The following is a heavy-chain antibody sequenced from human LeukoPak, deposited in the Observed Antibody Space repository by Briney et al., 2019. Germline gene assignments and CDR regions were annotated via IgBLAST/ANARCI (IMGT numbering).Heavy chain of an antibody. J-gene: IGHJ4*02. D-gene: IGHD6-6*01. CDR1: GFTFSSYA. V-gene: IGHV3-74*01. CDR3: ARGPNSNWSGLDF. CDR2: ISPTGSTT. Sequence: GGSLRLSCAASGFTFSSYAMTWVRQAPGKGLVWVSRISPTGSTTSYADSVKGRFTVSRDNAKNTLYLQVNNLRAEDTAVYYCARGPNSNWSGLDFWGQGTLLTVSS.